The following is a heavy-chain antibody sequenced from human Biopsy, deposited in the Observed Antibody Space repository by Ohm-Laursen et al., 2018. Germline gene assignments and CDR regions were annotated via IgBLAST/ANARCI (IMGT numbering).Heavy chain of an antibody. CDR2: INPHSEKT. CDR3: AKGQDLRGGAEYFQH. J-gene: IGHJ1*01. CDR1: GYTFTGQY. V-gene: IGHV1-2*02. D-gene: IGHD2-15*01. Sequence: GSSVKVSCKASGYTFTGQYLHWVRQVPGQGLEWMGWINPHSEKTKLAKEFQGRVTITRDTSITTAYMELRRLRSDDTAVYYCAKGQDLRGGAEYFQHWGQGALVTVSS.